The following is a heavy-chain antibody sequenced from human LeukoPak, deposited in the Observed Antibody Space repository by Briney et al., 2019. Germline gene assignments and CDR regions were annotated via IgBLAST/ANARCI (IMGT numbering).Heavy chain of an antibody. J-gene: IGHJ5*02. CDR3: ARVTFGGPSRGFDP. Sequence: SETLSLTCTVSGGSISSSSYYWGWIRQPPGKGLEWIGSIYYSGSTYYNPSLKSRVTMSVDTSKNQFSLKLSSVTAADTAVYYCARVTFGGPSRGFDPWGQGTLVTVSS. CDR1: GGSISSSSYY. CDR2: IYYSGST. V-gene: IGHV4-39*07. D-gene: IGHD3-16*01.